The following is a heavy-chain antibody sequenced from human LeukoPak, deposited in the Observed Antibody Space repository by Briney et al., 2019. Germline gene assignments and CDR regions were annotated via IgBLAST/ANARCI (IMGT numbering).Heavy chain of an antibody. CDR3: ARDASSGYYVLDY. V-gene: IGHV3-11*04. CDR1: GFTFSDYY. Sequence: GGSLRLSCAASGFTFSDYYMSWIRQAPGKGLEWVSYISGSGSTIYYADSVKGRFTISRDNAKNSLYLQMNSLRAEDTAVYYCARDASSGYYVLDYWGQGTLVTVSS. D-gene: IGHD3-22*01. J-gene: IGHJ4*02. CDR2: ISGSGSTI.